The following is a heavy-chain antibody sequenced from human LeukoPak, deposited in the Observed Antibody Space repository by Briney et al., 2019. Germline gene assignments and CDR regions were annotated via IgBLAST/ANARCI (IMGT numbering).Heavy chain of an antibody. V-gene: IGHV5-51*01. J-gene: IGHJ5*02. CDR2: IYPGDSDT. CDR3: ARLGGTDLLGYCSGGSCNSAHGETEPFDP. Sequence: GESLKISCQGSGYSFTSYWIGWVRQMPGKGLEWMGIIYPGDSDTRYSPSFQGQVTISADKSISTAYLQWSSLKASDTAMYYCARLGGTDLLGYCSGGSCNSAHGETEPFDPWGQGTLVTVSS. CDR1: GYSFTSYW. D-gene: IGHD2-15*01.